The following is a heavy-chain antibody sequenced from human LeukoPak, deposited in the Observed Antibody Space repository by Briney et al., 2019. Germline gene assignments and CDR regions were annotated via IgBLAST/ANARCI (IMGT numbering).Heavy chain of an antibody. J-gene: IGHJ5*02. CDR3: ARGYDFWSGQNWFDP. CDR2: IYYSGST. CDR1: GGSISSYY. Sequence: SETLSLTCTVSGGSISSYYWSWTRQPPGKGLEWIGYIYYSGSTNSNPSLKSRVTISVDTSKNQFSLNLSSVTAADTAVYYCARGYDFWSGQNWFDPWGQGTLVTVSS. D-gene: IGHD3-3*01. V-gene: IGHV4-59*01.